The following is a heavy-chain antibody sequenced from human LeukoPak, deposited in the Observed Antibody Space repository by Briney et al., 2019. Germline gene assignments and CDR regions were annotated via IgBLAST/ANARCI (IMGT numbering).Heavy chain of an antibody. Sequence: KTSETLSLTCAVYGGSFSGYYWSWIRQPPGKGLEWIGEINHSGSTNYNPSLKSRVTISVDTSKNQFSLKLSSVTAADTAVYYCARGRLVVPAAMRSFDPWGQGTLVTVSS. CDR3: ARGRLVVPAAMRSFDP. V-gene: IGHV4-34*01. J-gene: IGHJ5*02. CDR1: GGSFSGYY. CDR2: INHSGST. D-gene: IGHD2-2*01.